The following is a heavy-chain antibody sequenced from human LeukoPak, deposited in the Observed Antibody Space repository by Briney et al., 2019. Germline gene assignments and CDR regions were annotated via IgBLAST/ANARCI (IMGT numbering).Heavy chain of an antibody. Sequence: GGSLRLSCAASGFTFDDYGMSWVRQAPGKGLEWVSGINWNGGSTGYADSVKGRFTISRDNAKNSLYLQMNSLRAEDTALYHCARVVVAAAGTAWFDPWGQGTLVTVSS. CDR1: GFTFDDYG. CDR3: ARVVVAAAGTAWFDP. J-gene: IGHJ5*02. CDR2: INWNGGST. D-gene: IGHD6-13*01. V-gene: IGHV3-20*01.